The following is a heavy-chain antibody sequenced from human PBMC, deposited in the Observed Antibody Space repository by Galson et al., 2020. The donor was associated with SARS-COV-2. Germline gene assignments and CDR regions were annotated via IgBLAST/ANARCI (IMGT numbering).Heavy chain of an antibody. D-gene: IGHD2-21*02. CDR3: AADFGGDCYSFDY. V-gene: IGHV1-58*01. Sequence: SVKVSCKASGFTFTSSAVQWVRQARGQRLEWIGWIVVGSGNTNYAQKFQERVTITRDMSTSTAYMELSSLRSEDTAVYYCAADFGGDCYSFDYWGQGTLVTVSS. CDR2: IVVGSGNT. J-gene: IGHJ4*02. CDR1: GFTFTSSA.